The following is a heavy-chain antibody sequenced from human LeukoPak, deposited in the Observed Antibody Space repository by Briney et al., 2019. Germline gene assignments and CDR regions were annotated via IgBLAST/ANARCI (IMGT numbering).Heavy chain of an antibody. Sequence: GGSLRLSCAASGFTFSTYAMRWVRQAPGEGLEWVSGISTSGVNTYCGDSVKGRFTTSRDNSKNTLYLQMNSLRAEDTAIYYCAKDVREYYYYGMDVWGQGTTVTVSS. J-gene: IGHJ6*02. CDR1: GFTFSTYA. V-gene: IGHV3-23*01. CDR2: ISTSGVNT. CDR3: AKDVREYYYYGMDV. D-gene: IGHD3-10*02.